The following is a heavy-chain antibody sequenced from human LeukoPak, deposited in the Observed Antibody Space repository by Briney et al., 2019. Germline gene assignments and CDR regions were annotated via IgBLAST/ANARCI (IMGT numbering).Heavy chain of an antibody. CDR3: ARKWSSRDWFDP. J-gene: IGHJ5*02. D-gene: IGHD2-8*01. V-gene: IGHV1-46*01. Sequence: ASVKVSCKASGYTSGYVFTTYPIHWVRQAPGQGLEWMGVINPRGDATIYAQKFQGRVTMTSDSSTTIVYMELSGLKSEDTGLYYGARKWSSRDWFDPWGQGTLVTVSS. CDR1: GYTSGYVFTTYP. CDR2: INPRGDAT.